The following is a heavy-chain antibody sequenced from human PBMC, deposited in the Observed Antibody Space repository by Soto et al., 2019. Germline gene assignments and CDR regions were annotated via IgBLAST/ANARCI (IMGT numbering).Heavy chain of an antibody. D-gene: IGHD3-10*01. V-gene: IGHV4-34*01. Sequence: QVQLQQWGAGLLKPSETLSLTCAVYGGSFSDYYWSWVRQPPGKGLEWIGEVNHSGSTNYSPCLKSRVTISVDTSKNQFSLKLSSVTAADTAVYYCARGHGYYYGSGSLKYGMDVWGQGTTVTVSS. CDR1: GGSFSDYY. CDR2: VNHSGST. CDR3: ARGHGYYYGSGSLKYGMDV. J-gene: IGHJ6*02.